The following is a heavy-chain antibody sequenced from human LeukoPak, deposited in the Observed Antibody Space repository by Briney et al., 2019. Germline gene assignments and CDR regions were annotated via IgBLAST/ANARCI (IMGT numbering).Heavy chain of an antibody. D-gene: IGHD4-17*01. V-gene: IGHV4-59*12. J-gene: IGHJ4*02. CDR2: IYYSGST. Sequence: KPSETLSLTCTVSGGSISSYYWSWIRQPPGKGLEWIGYIYYSGSTNYNPSLKSRVTISVDTSKNQFSLKLSSVTAADTAVYYCARVMTTTGAIDFDYWGQGTLVTVSS. CDR3: ARVMTTTGAIDFDY. CDR1: GGSISSYY.